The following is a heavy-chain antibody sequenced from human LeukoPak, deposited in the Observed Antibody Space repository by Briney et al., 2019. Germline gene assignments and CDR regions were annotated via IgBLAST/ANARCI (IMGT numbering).Heavy chain of an antibody. CDR1: GGSISSSSYY. J-gene: IGHJ4*02. D-gene: IGHD6-13*01. Sequence: PSETLSLTCTVSGGSISSSSYYWGWIRQPPGKGLEWIGSIYYSGSTYYNPSLKSRVTISVDTSKNQFSLKLSSVTAADTAVYYCARHPRQQPPPYYFDYWGQGTLVTVSS. CDR3: ARHPRQQPPPYYFDY. CDR2: IYYSGST. V-gene: IGHV4-39*01.